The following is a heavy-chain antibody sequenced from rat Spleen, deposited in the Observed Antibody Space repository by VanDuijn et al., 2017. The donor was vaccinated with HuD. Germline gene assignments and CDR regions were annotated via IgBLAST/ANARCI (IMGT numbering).Heavy chain of an antibody. CDR2: ITSSGGTT. J-gene: IGHJ2*01. V-gene: IGHV5-27*01. D-gene: IGHD5-1*01. CDR3: TTDLAGQPDY. CDR1: GFTFSSFA. Sequence: EVQLVESGGGLVQPGRSLKLSCAASGFTFSSFAMAWVRQAPTKGLEWVAYITSSGGTTHYRDSVKGRFTISRDNAKSTLYLEMDGLRSEDMATYYCTTDLAGQPDYWGQGVMVTVSS.